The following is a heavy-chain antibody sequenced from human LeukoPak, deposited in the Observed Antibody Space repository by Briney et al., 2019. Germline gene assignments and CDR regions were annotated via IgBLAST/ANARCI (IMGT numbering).Heavy chain of an antibody. Sequence: GGSLRLSCVASGFTFSSYSMHWVRQAPGKGLEWVAVIWYDGSNKYYADSVKGRFTISRDNSKNTLYLQMNSLRAEDTAVYYCARDAARLWGSYYYGMDVWGQGTTVTVSS. CDR2: IWYDGSNK. CDR1: GFTFSSYS. D-gene: IGHD3-16*01. V-gene: IGHV3-33*01. CDR3: ARDAARLWGSYYYGMDV. J-gene: IGHJ6*02.